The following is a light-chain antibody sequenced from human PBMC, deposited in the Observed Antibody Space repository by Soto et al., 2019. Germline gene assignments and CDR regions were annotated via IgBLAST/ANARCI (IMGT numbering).Light chain of an antibody. CDR2: AAS. Sequence: DIQMTQSPSSLSASVGDRVTITCRASQGISNYLAWYQQKPGKVPKLLIYAASTLQSGVPSGFSGSGSGTYFTLTISGLQHEDVATYYCQKYNSAPRTFGPGTKVDIK. CDR1: QGISNY. V-gene: IGKV1-27*01. CDR3: QKYNSAPRT. J-gene: IGKJ3*01.